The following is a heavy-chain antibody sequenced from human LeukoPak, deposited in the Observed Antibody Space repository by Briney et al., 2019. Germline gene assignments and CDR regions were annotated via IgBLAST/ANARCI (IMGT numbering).Heavy chain of an antibody. CDR2: IYYSGST. V-gene: IGHV4-61*01. CDR3: ARDGSSSEGFDY. J-gene: IGHJ4*02. D-gene: IGHD6-6*01. Sequence: SETLSLTCTVSGGSVSSRRYYWTWIRQPPGKGLEWIGYIYYSGSTNYNPSLKSRLTISLDTSKNQFSLKLSSVTAADTAVYYCARDGSSSEGFDYWGQGTLVTVS. CDR1: GGSVSSRRYY.